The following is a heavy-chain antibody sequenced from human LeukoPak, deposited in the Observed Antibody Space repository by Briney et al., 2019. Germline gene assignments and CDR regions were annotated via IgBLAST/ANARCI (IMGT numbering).Heavy chain of an antibody. CDR3: ARDDGVGAVAGTFRAFDI. J-gene: IGHJ3*02. CDR1: GFTFSDYY. V-gene: IGHV3-11*01. Sequence: PGGSLRLSCAASGFTFSDYYMSWIRQAPGKGLEWVSYISSSGSTIYYADSVKGRFTISRDSAKNSLYLQMNSLRAEDTAVYYCARDDGVGAVAGTFRAFDIWGQGTMVTVSS. CDR2: ISSSGSTI. D-gene: IGHD6-19*01.